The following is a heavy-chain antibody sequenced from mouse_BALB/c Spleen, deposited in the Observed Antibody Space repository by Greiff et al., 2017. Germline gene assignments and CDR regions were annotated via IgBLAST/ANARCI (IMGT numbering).Heavy chain of an antibody. J-gene: IGHJ4*01. D-gene: IGHD4-1*02. CDR1: GFSLTSYG. CDR2: IWAGGST. V-gene: IGHV2-9*02. Sequence: VQRVESGPGLVAPSQSLSITCTVSGFSLTSYGVHWVRQPPGKGLEWLGVIWAGGSTNYNSALMSRLSISKDNSKSQVFLKMNSLQTDDTAMYYCARDPSTGTDYAMDYWGQGTSVTVSS. CDR3: ARDPSTGTDYAMDY.